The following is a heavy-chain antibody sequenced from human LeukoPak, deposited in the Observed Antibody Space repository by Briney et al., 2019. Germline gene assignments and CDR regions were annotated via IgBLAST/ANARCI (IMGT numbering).Heavy chain of an antibody. J-gene: IGHJ4*02. CDR1: GYTFTSYG. CDR2: ISAYNGNT. CDR3: ARPPQPVKRLVLRGGEFDY. V-gene: IGHV1-18*01. D-gene: IGHD6-19*01. Sequence: ASVKVSCKASGYTFTSYGISWVRQAPGQGLEWMGWISAYNGNTNYAQKLQGRVTMTTDTSTSTAYMELRSLRSDDTAVYYCARPPQPVKRLVLRGGEFDYWGQGTLVTVSS.